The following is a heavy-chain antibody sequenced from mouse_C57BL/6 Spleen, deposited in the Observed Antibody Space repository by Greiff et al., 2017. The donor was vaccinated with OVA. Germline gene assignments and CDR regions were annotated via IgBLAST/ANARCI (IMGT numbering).Heavy chain of an antibody. Sequence: VQLQQSGAELVKPGASVKISCKASGYAFSSYWMNWVKQRPGKGLEWIGQIYPGDGDTNYNGKFKGKATLTADKSSSTAYMQLSSLTSEDSAVYFCARSVANWDYFDYWGQGTTLTVSS. J-gene: IGHJ2*01. V-gene: IGHV1-80*01. CDR1: GYAFSSYW. CDR2: IYPGDGDT. D-gene: IGHD4-1*01. CDR3: ARSVANWDYFDY.